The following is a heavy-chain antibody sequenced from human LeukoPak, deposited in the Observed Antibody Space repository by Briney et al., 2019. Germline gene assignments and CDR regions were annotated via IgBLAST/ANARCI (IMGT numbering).Heavy chain of an antibody. CDR1: GGSLNSYY. CDR2: IFYIGTT. CDR3: VRLRYFGPPLYYYMDV. Sequence: SETLSLTCTVSGGSLNSYYWSWIRQPPGKGLEWIGYIFYIGTTNYNPSLKSRVTISVDTSKNQFSLKLSSVTAADTAVYYCVRLRYFGPPLYYYMDVWGKGTTVTVSS. D-gene: IGHD3/OR15-3a*01. V-gene: IGHV4-59*01. J-gene: IGHJ6*03.